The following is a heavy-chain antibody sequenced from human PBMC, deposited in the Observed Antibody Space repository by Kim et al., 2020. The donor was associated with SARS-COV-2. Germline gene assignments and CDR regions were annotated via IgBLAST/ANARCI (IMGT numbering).Heavy chain of an antibody. J-gene: IGHJ4*02. D-gene: IGHD3-22*01. Sequence: DSVKGRFTISRDNAKNTLYLHMNSLRAEDTAVYYCARVVYYYESGTYFDFWGQGTLVTVSS. CDR3: ARVVYYYESGTYFDF. V-gene: IGHV3-74*01.